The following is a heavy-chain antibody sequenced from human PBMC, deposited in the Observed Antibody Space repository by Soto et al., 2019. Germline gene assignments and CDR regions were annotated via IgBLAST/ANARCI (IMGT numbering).Heavy chain of an antibody. Sequence: PGESLKISCKGLGYSFTHYWIAWVRQMPGKGLEWMGIINPGDYEARYSPSFQGQVTFSADKSISTAYLQWSSLKASDTAIYYCARQLASTAWYDPWGPGTLVTVSS. CDR2: INPGDYEA. CDR1: GYSFTHYW. D-gene: IGHD1-1*01. V-gene: IGHV5-51*01. J-gene: IGHJ5*02. CDR3: ARQLASTAWYDP.